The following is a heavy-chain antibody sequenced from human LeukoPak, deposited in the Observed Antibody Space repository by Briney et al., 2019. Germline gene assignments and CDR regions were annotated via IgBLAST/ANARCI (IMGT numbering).Heavy chain of an antibody. CDR2: IYYSGST. CDR1: GGSISSGDYY. V-gene: IGHV4-30-4*01. CDR3: AREVGYNGDDY. Sequence: SETLSLTCTVSGGSISSGDYYWSWIRQPPGKGLEWIGYIYYSGSTYYNPSLKSRVTISVDTSKNQFSLKLSSVTAADTAVYYCAREVGYNGDDYWGQGTLVTVSS. J-gene: IGHJ4*02. D-gene: IGHD2-15*01.